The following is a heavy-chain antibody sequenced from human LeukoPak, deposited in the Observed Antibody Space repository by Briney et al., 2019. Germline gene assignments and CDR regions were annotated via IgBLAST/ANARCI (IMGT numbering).Heavy chain of an antibody. V-gene: IGHV3-53*01. CDR2: IYSGGST. Sequence: PGGSLRLSCAASGFTFSDYYMSWIRQAPGKGLEWVSVIYSGGSTYYADSVKGRFTISRDNSKNTLYLQMNSLRAEDTAVYYCAREYYDSSGYYYYFDYWGQGTLVTVSS. CDR1: GFTFSDYY. J-gene: IGHJ4*02. D-gene: IGHD3-22*01. CDR3: AREYYDSSGYYYYFDY.